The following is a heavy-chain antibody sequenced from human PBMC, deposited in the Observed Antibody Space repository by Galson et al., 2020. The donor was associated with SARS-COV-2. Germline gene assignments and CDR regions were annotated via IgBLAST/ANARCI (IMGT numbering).Heavy chain of an antibody. CDR1: GVSMSSYY. J-gene: IGHJ4*01. V-gene: IGHV4-59*08. D-gene: IGHD2-2*03. CDR3: ANGLYFDY. CDR2: ISFSGVT. Sequence: ASETLSLTCTVSGVSMSSYYWSWIRQSPGKGLEWIGYISFSGVTKYNPSLQSRVAMSIDMSNKQFSLMLSSVTAADTAIYFCANGLYFDYWGHGSRVIVSS.